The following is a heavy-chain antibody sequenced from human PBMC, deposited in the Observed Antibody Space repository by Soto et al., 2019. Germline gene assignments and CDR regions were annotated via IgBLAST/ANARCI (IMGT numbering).Heavy chain of an antibody. CDR3: AKGGAIVAAGTRVYLYNAMDV. V-gene: IGHV1-2*02. D-gene: IGHD1-26*01. Sequence: QVQLVQSGTEVKRPGDSVKVSCKASGYTFTGYYVHWVRQAPGQGLEWMGWINPNSGDTYLAQRFQGRGNMKQDTAQRTAFKELRGLTSDDTAEYYCAKGGAIVAAGTRVYLYNAMDVWGQGTTVTVSS. J-gene: IGHJ6*02. CDR2: INPNSGDT. CDR1: GYTFTGYY.